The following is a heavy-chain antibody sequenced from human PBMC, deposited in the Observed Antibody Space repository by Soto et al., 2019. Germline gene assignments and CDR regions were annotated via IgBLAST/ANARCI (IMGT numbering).Heavy chain of an antibody. CDR3: ARSRTTVTPSGFQH. CDR1: GGSISSAY. Sequence: SGTLSLTCTVSGGSISSAYWSWIRQPPGKGLEWIGYIYYSGSTNYNPSLKSRVTISVDTSKNQFSLKLSSVTAADTAVYYCARSRTTVTPSGFQHWGQGTLVTVSS. V-gene: IGHV4-59*01. J-gene: IGHJ1*01. D-gene: IGHD4-17*01. CDR2: IYYSGST.